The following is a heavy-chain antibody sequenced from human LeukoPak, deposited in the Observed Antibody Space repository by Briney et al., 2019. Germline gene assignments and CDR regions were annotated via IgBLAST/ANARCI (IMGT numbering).Heavy chain of an antibody. V-gene: IGHV3-23*01. CDR3: ARLEFRYFDY. J-gene: IGHJ4*02. Sequence: GASLRLSCAASGFTFSSYAMSWVRQAPGKGLEWVSAISASGGSTYYADSVKGRFTISRDNSKNTLYLQMNSLRAEDTAVYYCARLEFRYFDYWGQGTLVTVSS. CDR2: ISASGGST. D-gene: IGHD3-3*01. CDR1: GFTFSSYA.